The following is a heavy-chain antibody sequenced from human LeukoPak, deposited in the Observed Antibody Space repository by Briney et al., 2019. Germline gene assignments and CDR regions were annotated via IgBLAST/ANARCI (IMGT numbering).Heavy chain of an antibody. CDR2: IYSSGSN. CDR1: GGSTSGYF. D-gene: IGHD5-12*01. V-gene: IGHV4-4*07. J-gene: IGHJ4*02. CDR3: AREPTSGREPTSGRPLDY. Sequence: SETLSLTCTVSGGSTSGYFWSWIRQPAGKGLEWIGRIYSSGSNNYNPSLKSRVTMSLDTSKNHLSLNLSFVTAADTAVYYCAREPTSGREPTSGRPLDYWGQGTLVTVSS.